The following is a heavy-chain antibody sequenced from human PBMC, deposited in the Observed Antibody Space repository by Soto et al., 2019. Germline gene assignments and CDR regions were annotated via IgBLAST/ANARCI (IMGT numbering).Heavy chain of an antibody. CDR3: ARSPYCSNFDY. V-gene: IGHV4-59*01. D-gene: IGHD4-4*01. CDR2: IYYSGST. CDR1: GGSISSYY. Sequence: PSETLSLTCTVSGGSISSYYWSWIRQPPGKGLEWIGYIYYSGSTNYNPSLKSRVTISVDTSKNQFSLKLSSVTAADTAVYYCARSPYCSNFDYWGQGTLVTVSS. J-gene: IGHJ4*02.